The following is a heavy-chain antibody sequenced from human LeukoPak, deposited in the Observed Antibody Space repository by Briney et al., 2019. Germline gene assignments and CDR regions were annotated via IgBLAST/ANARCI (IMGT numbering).Heavy chain of an antibody. CDR1: GFTFSSYA. D-gene: IGHD6-25*01. CDR3: ARDQAVSEY. Sequence: GGSLRLSCAASGFTFSSYAMSWVRQAPGKGLEWVSAISGSGGSTYYADSVKGRFTISRDNAKNSLYLQMNSLRAEDTAVYYCARDQAVSEYWGQGTLVTVSS. CDR2: ISGSGGST. V-gene: IGHV3-23*01. J-gene: IGHJ4*02.